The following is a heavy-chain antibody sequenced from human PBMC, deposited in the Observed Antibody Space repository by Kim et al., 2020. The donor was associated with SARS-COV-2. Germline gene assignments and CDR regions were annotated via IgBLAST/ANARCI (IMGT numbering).Heavy chain of an antibody. V-gene: IGHV1-69*04. D-gene: IGHD2-21*02. CDR3: ARDRYCGGDCYPSEYFQH. Sequence: SVKVSCKASGGTFSSYAISWVRQAPGQGLEWMGRIIPILGIANYAQKFQGRVTITADKSTSTAYMELSSLRSEDTAVYYCARDRYCGGDCYPSEYFQHWGQGTLVTVSS. J-gene: IGHJ1*01. CDR1: GGTFSSYA. CDR2: IIPILGIA.